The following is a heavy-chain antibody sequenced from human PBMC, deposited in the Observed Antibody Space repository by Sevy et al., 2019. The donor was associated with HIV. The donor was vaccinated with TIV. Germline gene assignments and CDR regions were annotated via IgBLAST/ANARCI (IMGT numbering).Heavy chain of an antibody. D-gene: IGHD5-12*01. CDR3: AAGLRIWYFDL. Sequence: ASVKVSCKASGYTFTRYGIHWVRQAPGQRLAWMGWINTDNGNTEYSQKFQGRVTITRDTSASTAYLDLGRLISEDTAVYYCAAGLRIWYFDLWGRGSLVTVSS. V-gene: IGHV1-3*04. CDR1: GYTFTRYG. CDR2: INTDNGNT. J-gene: IGHJ2*01.